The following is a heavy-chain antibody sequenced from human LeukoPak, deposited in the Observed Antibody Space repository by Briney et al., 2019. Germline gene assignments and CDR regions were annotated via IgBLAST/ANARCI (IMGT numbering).Heavy chain of an antibody. Sequence: GGSLRLSCAASGFTFSSYSMNWVRQAPGKGLVWVSRINFDGSSLGYADSVKGRFTISRDNAKNTLYLQMNSLRAEDTAVYYCARNWELDCWGQGTLVTVSS. J-gene: IGHJ4*02. D-gene: IGHD1-26*01. CDR3: ARNWELDC. CDR2: INFDGSSL. CDR1: GFTFSSYS. V-gene: IGHV3-74*01.